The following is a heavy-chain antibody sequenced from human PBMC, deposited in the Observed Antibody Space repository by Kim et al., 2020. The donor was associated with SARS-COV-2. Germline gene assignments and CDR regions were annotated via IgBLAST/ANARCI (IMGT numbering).Heavy chain of an antibody. CDR2: ISGSGGST. V-gene: IGHV3-23*01. J-gene: IGHJ6*02. CDR1: GFTFSSYA. Sequence: GGSLRLSCAASGFTFSSYAMSWVRQAPGKGLEWVSAISGSGGSTYYADSVKGRFTISRDNSKNTLYLQMNSLRAEDTAVYYCAKGGVVPAAMWGDYYYYGMDVWGQGTTVTVSS. CDR3: AKGGVVPAAMWGDYYYYGMDV. D-gene: IGHD2-2*01.